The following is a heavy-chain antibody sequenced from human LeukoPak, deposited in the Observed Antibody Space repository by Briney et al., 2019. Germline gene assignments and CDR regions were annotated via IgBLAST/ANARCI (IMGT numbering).Heavy chain of an antibody. J-gene: IGHJ5*02. V-gene: IGHV3-30*02. CDR2: IRYDGSNK. D-gene: IGHD3-10*01. CDR3: TREVSVLSGLGSYHYLNWFDP. Sequence: GGSLRLSCAASGFTFSSYGMHWVRQAPGKGLEWVAFIRYDGSNKYYADSVKGRFTISRDNSKNTLYLQMNSLRAEDTAIYYCTREVSVLSGLGSYHYLNWFDPWGQGTLVAVSS. CDR1: GFTFSSYG.